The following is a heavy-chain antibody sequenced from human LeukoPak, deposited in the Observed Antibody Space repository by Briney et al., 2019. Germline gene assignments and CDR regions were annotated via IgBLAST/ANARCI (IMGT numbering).Heavy chain of an antibody. CDR3: AGYCGGDCLYDY. Sequence: ASVKVSCKASGFTFTNSAMQWVRQARGQRLEWIGWIVVGSGNTNYEQKFQERVTITRDMSTSTAYMELSSLRSEDTAVYYCAGYCGGDCLYDYWGQGTLVTVSS. CDR2: IVVGSGNT. J-gene: IGHJ4*02. CDR1: GFTFTNSA. D-gene: IGHD2-21*02. V-gene: IGHV1-58*02.